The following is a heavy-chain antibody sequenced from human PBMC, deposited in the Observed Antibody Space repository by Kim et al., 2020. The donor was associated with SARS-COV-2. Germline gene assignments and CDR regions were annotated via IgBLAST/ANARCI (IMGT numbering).Heavy chain of an antibody. Sequence: ASVKVSCTASGYTFTNFGVSWVRQAPGQGLEWMGWISAYNGHTNYAQTLQDRLTMTTDTSTSTAYLELRSLTSDDTAVYYCARAGGLRSFAPFDYWGHGTLVTVSS. V-gene: IGHV1-18*01. CDR3: ARAGGLRSFAPFDY. CDR2: ISAYNGHT. J-gene: IGHJ4*01. CDR1: GYTFTNFG.